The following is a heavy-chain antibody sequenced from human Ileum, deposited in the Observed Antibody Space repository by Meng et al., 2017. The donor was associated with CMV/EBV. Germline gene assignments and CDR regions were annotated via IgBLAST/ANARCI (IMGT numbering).Heavy chain of an antibody. Sequence: TNYDINWVRPATGQGLEWMGWMNPNSGHTGSAQKFQGRVTMTRNTSITTAYMELSSLRSDDTAVYYCTRDLRGGYQGMGELRNNRFDPWGQGTLVTVSS. D-gene: IGHD2-2*01. CDR1: TNYD. J-gene: IGHJ5*02. V-gene: IGHV1-8*01. CDR3: TRDLRGGYQGMGELRNNRFDP. CDR2: MNPNSGHT.